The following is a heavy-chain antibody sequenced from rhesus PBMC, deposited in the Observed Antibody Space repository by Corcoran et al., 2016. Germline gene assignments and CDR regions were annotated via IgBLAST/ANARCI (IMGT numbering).Heavy chain of an antibody. D-gene: IGHD1-1-1*01. Sequence: QLQLQESGPGLVKPSETLSLTCAVSGGSVSSSNWWSWIRPPPGTGLGWIGRISGSGGSTSYHPSLTSRVTISTDTSKNQFSLKVSSVTAADTAVYYCARDRYSWNYRYGLDSWGQGVVVTVSS. V-gene: IGHV4-57*01. CDR1: GGSVSSSNW. CDR2: ISGSGGST. J-gene: IGHJ6*01. CDR3: ARDRYSWNYRYGLDS.